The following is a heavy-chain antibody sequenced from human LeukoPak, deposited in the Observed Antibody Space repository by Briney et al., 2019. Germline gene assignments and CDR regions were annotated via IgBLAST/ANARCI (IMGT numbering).Heavy chain of an antibody. CDR2: ISGSGDTT. Sequence: GGPLRLSCAASGFSFSNYAISWVRQAPGKGLEWVSGISGSGDTTYYADSVKGRFSISRDNSKNTLYLQMNSLRAEDTAVYYCARHLSGITGYTYGRGIDYWGQGTLVSVSS. J-gene: IGHJ4*02. CDR3: ARHLSGITGYTYGRGIDY. V-gene: IGHV3-23*01. D-gene: IGHD5-18*01. CDR1: GFSFSNYA.